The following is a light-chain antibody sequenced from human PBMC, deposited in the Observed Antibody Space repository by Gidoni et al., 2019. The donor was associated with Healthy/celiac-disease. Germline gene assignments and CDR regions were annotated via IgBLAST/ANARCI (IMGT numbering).Light chain of an antibody. Sequence: EIVLTQSPGPLSLSPGERATLSRRASQSVSSSYLAWYQQKPVQAPRLLIYGASSRATGIPDRFSGSGSGTDFTLTISRLEPEDFAVYYCQQYGSSPGTFGQGTKLEIK. J-gene: IGKJ2*01. CDR1: QSVSSSY. CDR2: GAS. CDR3: QQYGSSPGT. V-gene: IGKV3-20*01.